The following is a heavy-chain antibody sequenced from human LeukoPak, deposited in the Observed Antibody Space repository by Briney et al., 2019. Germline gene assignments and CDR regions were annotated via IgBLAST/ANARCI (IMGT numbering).Heavy chain of an antibody. CDR3: ARGSNRADDY. CDR2: VHYNGDT. J-gene: IGHJ4*02. CDR1: GASISNHY. Sequence: PSETLSLTCTVSGASISNHYWSWIRQPPGKGLEWIGYVHYNGDTNYNPSLTSRVATSVDTSRNQFSLRLYSVSAADTAVYYCARGSNRADDYWGQGILVTVSS. V-gene: IGHV4-59*11. D-gene: IGHD2/OR15-2a*01.